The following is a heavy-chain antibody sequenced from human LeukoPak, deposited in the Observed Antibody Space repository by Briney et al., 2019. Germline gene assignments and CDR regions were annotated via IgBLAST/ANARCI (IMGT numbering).Heavy chain of an antibody. CDR1: GYSSTSYW. D-gene: IGHD6-13*01. J-gene: IGHJ6*03. V-gene: IGHV5-51*01. CDR3: ARHVVIAAAGTPFYYMDV. CDR2: IYPGDSDT. Sequence: GESLKISCKGSGYSSTSYWIGWVRQMPGKGLEWMGIIYPGDSDTRYSPSFQGQVTISADKSISTAYLQWSSLKASDTAMYYCARHVVIAAAGTPFYYMDVWGKGTTVTISS.